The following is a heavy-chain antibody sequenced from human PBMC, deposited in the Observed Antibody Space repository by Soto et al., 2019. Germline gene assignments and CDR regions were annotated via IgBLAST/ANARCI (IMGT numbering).Heavy chain of an antibody. Sequence: SETLSLTCSVSGGSLSPHYWSWIRQPPGKGLEWIGYVYFGGNTTYNPSLKSRLTMSVDTSKNQFSLKLRSVTAADTAVYYCARDRYYGGADFWGQGTLVTVSS. J-gene: IGHJ4*02. V-gene: IGHV4-59*11. CDR1: GGSLSPHY. CDR3: ARDRYYGGADF. D-gene: IGHD3-10*01. CDR2: VYFGGNT.